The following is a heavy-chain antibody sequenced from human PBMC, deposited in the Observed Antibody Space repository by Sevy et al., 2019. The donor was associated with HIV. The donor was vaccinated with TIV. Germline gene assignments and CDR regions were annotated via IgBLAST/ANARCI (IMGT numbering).Heavy chain of an antibody. V-gene: IGHV4-34*01. J-gene: IGHJ5*02. CDR1: GGSFSGYY. CDR2: INQSGST. D-gene: IGHD2-8*01. Sequence: SETLSLTCAVYGGSFSGYYWSWIRQPPGKGLEWIGEINQSGSTNYNPSLKSRVTISVDTSKNQFSLRLGSVTAADTAVYYCARGRALMVYARYWFDPWGQGTLVTVSS. CDR3: ARGRALMVYARYWFDP.